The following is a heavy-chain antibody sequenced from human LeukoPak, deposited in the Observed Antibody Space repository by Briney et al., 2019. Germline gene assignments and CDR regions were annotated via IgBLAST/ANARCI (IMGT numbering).Heavy chain of an antibody. J-gene: IGHJ3*02. V-gene: IGHV1-46*01. CDR2: INPSGGST. D-gene: IGHD3-22*01. CDR3: ATAYDSSGYYRVGAFDI. Sequence: ASVKVSRKASGYTFTSYYMHWVRQAPGQGLEWMGIINPSGGSTSYAQKFQGRVTMTEDTSTDTAYMELSSLRSEDTAVYYCATAYDSSGYYRVGAFDIWGQGTMVTVSS. CDR1: GYTFTSYY.